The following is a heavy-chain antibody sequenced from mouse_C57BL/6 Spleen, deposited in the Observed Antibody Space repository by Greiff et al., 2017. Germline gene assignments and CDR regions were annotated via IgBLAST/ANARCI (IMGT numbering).Heavy chain of an antibody. V-gene: IGHV1-55*01. Sequence: QVQLQQPGAELVKPGASVKMSCKASGYTFTSYWITWVKQRPGQGLEWIGDIYPGSGSTNYNEKFKSKATLTVDTSSSTAYMQLSSLTSEDSAVSYCAKSGDGSSYVPPMEYWGKGTSVTVSS. D-gene: IGHD1-1*01. CDR2: IYPGSGST. CDR1: GYTFTSYW. J-gene: IGHJ4*01. CDR3: AKSGDGSSYVPPMEY.